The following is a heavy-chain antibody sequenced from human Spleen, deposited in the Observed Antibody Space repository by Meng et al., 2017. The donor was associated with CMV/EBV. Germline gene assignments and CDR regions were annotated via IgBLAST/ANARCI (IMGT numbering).Heavy chain of an antibody. Sequence: SETLSLTCSVSGASIRSYYWSWIRQSPGKGLEWIGQIYHSGTINYNPSLKSRVTISVDTSKNQFSLKLSSVTAADTAVYYCARDLRYGWFDPWGQGTLVTVSS. J-gene: IGHJ5*02. CDR3: ARDLRYGWFDP. D-gene: IGHD4-17*01. CDR1: GASIRSYY. V-gene: IGHV4-59*01. CDR2: IYHSGTI.